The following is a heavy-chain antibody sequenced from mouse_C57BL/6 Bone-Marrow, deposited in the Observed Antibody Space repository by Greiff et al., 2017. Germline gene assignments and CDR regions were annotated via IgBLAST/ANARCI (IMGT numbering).Heavy chain of an antibody. CDR1: GYTFTSYW. J-gene: IGHJ4*01. D-gene: IGHD1-1*02. CDR2: IDPSDSYT. CDR3: ARRWDMDY. V-gene: IGHV1-50*01. Sequence: VQLQQPGAELVKPGASVKLSCKASGYTFTSYWMQWVKQRPGQGLEWIGEIDPSDSYTNYNQKFKGKATLTVDTSSSTACMQLSSLTSEDSAVYYCARRWDMDYWGQGTSVTVSS.